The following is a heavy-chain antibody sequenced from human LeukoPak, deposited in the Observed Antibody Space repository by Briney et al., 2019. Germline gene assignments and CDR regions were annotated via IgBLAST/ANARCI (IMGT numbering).Heavy chain of an antibody. Sequence: GGSLRLSCAASGFTFSSYEMNWVRQAPGKGLEWVAVISSDGSDKYYADSVKGRFTISRDNSKNTMYLQMNSLRDEDTAVYYCAKGSATTVVTIDYWGQGTLVTVSS. CDR1: GFTFSSYE. J-gene: IGHJ4*02. D-gene: IGHD4-23*01. V-gene: IGHV3-30*18. CDR3: AKGSATTVVTIDY. CDR2: ISSDGSDK.